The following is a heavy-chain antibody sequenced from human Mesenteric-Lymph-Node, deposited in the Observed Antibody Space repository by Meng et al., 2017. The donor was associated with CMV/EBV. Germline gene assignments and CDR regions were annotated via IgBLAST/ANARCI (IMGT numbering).Heavy chain of an antibody. CDR2: MDPKSGNT. CDR3: TRVPSTFSGYDLGRGLGDF. Sequence: ASVKVSCKASGYTFTNYDINWVRQTTGQGLEWMGWMDPKSGNTGYAQKFQGRVTMTRNTYITTAYMEVRSLRSEDTAVYYCTRVPSTFSGYDLGRGLGDFWGQGTLVTVSS. D-gene: IGHD5-12*01. V-gene: IGHV1-8*01. CDR1: GYTFTNYD. J-gene: IGHJ4*02.